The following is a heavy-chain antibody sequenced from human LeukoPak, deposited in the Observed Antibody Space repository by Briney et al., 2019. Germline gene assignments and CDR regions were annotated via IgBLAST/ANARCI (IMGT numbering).Heavy chain of an antibody. Sequence: GGSLRLSCAASGFTFSSYAMSWVRQAPGKGLKWVTTISGSGGSTYYADSVKGRFTISRDNTKKTLYLQMNSLRAEDTAVYSCAKNDDILTDYPYFFDYWGQGTLVTVTS. V-gene: IGHV3-23*01. CDR2: ISGSGGST. D-gene: IGHD3-9*01. CDR1: GFTFSSYA. J-gene: IGHJ4*02. CDR3: AKNDDILTDYPYFFDY.